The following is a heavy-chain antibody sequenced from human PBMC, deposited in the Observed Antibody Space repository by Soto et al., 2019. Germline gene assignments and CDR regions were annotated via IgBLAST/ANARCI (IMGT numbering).Heavy chain of an antibody. CDR1: GFTFSSYG. D-gene: IGHD3-10*01. Sequence: GGSLRLSCAASGFTFSSYGMHWVRQAPGKGLEWVALIWYDGGNKYYADSVKGRFTISRDNSKNTLYLQMNSLRAEDTAVYYCARDLRITMLRGPSPGYWGQGTLVTVSS. CDR2: IWYDGGNK. J-gene: IGHJ4*02. CDR3: ARDLRITMLRGPSPGY. V-gene: IGHV3-33*01.